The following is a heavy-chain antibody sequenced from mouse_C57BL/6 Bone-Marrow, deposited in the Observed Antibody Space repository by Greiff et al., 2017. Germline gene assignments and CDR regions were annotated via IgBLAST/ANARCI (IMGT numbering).Heavy chain of an antibody. V-gene: IGHV1-85*01. CDR3: GGKKAMDY. CDR1: GYTFTSYD. Sequence: VKLVESGPELVKPGASVKLSCKASGYTFTSYDINWVKQRPGQGLEWIGWIYPRDGSTKYNEKFKGKATLTVDTSSSTAYMELHSLTSEDSAVYFCGGKKAMDYWGQGTSVTVSS. J-gene: IGHJ4*01. CDR2: IYPRDGST.